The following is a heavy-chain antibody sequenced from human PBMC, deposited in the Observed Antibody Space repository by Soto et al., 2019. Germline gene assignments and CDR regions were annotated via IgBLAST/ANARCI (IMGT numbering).Heavy chain of an antibody. J-gene: IGHJ6*03. CDR2: INAGNGNT. D-gene: IGHD3-3*01. Sequence: QVQLVQSGAEVKKPGASVKVSCKASGYTFTSYAMHWVRQAPGQRLEWMGWINAGNGNTKHSQKFQGRVTITRDTSASTAHMELSSLRSEDTAVYYCARAYYDVWSGYSSYYYYMDVWGKGTTVTVSS. V-gene: IGHV1-3*01. CDR3: ARAYYDVWSGYSSYYYYMDV. CDR1: GYTFTSYA.